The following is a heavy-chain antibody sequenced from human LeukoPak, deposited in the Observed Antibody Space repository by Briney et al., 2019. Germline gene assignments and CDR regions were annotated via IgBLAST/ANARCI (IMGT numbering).Heavy chain of an antibody. CDR3: VRISTLIAGGY. J-gene: IGHJ4*02. D-gene: IGHD2-21*01. CDR2: INQDGSEK. CDR1: RFTFRRYS. V-gene: IGHV3-7*01. Sequence: AGGSLRLSCAASRFTFRRYSMTWVRQAPGKGLEWVANINQDGSEKNYVDSVKGRFTISRDNAKNSLNLQMNSLRAEDTAIYYCVRISTLIAGGYWGQGTLVTVSS.